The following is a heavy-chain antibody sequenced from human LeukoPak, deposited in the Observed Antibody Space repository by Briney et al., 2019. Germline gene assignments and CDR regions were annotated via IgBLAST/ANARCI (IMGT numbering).Heavy chain of an antibody. Sequence: KPSETLSLTCTVSGGSISSYYWSWIRQPPGKGLEWIGYIYYSGSTNYNPSLKSRVTISVDTSKNQFSLKLSSVTAADTAVYYCARAAEAMTTVTTSTPDAFDIWGQGTMVTVSS. CDR3: ARAAEAMTTVTTSTPDAFDI. CDR1: GGSISSYY. CDR2: IYYSGST. D-gene: IGHD4-17*01. V-gene: IGHV4-59*01. J-gene: IGHJ3*02.